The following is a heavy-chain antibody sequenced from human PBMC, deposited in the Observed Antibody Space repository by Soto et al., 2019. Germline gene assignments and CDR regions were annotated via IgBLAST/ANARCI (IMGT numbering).Heavy chain of an antibody. CDR3: AREFIVVVVAATMRWFDP. D-gene: IGHD2-15*01. J-gene: IGHJ5*02. CDR1: GGSISSGDYY. V-gene: IGHV4-30-4*01. CDR2: IYYSGST. Sequence: SETLSLTCTVSGGSISSGDYYWSWIRQPPGKGLEWTGYIYYSGSTYYNPSLKSRVTISVDTSKNQFSLKLSSVTAADTAVYYCAREFIVVVVAATMRWFDPWGQGTLVTVSS.